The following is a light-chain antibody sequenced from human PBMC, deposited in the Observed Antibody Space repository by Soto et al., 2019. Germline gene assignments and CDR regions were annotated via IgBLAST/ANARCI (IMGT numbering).Light chain of an antibody. CDR2: AAS. CDR3: QNYNGAPFT. J-gene: IGKJ3*01. V-gene: IGKV1-27*01. CDR1: QGVNNY. Sequence: DIQMTQSPSSLSASVGDRVTITCRASQGVNNYLAWYQQKPGKVPKLLIYAASTLQSGVPSRFSGSGSATYFTLTISSLQPEDVATYHCQNYNGAPFTFGPGTKVDIK.